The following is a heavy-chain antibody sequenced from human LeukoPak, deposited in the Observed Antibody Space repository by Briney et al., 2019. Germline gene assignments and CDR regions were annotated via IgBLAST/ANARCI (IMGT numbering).Heavy chain of an antibody. D-gene: IGHD2-15*01. CDR2: MNPNSGNT. V-gene: IGHV1-8*01. Sequence: ASVKVSCKASGYTFTSYDINWVRQATGQGLEWMGWMNPNSGNTGYAQKFQGRVTITTDESTSTAYMELSSLRSEDTAVYYCATSGGYCSGGSCYGYWGQGTLVTVSS. J-gene: IGHJ4*02. CDR1: GYTFTSYD. CDR3: ATSGGYCSGGSCYGY.